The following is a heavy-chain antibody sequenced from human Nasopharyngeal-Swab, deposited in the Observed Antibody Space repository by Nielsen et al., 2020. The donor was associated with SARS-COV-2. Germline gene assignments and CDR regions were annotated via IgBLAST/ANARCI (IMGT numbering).Heavy chain of an antibody. CDR1: GFTFSSYW. D-gene: IGHD1-1*01. V-gene: IGHV3-74*01. Sequence: GESLKISCAASGFTFSSYWMHWVRQAPGKGLVWVSRITPDGSSTSYADSVQGRFTISRDNAKNTLYLQLNSLRAEDTAVYYCARDKDWNGLASWGQGTLVTVSS. CDR2: ITPDGSST. J-gene: IGHJ4*02. CDR3: ARDKDWNGLAS.